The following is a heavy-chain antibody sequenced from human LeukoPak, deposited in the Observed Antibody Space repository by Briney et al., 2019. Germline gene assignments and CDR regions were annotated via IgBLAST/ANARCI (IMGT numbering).Heavy chain of an antibody. Sequence: GGSLRLSCAASGFTFSSYAMSWVRQAPGRGLEWVSYISSSSSTIYYADSVKGRFTISRDNSKNTLYLQMNSLRAEDTAVYYCAKGDRYTSLQEFAIRLDAFDIWGQGTMVTVSS. D-gene: IGHD2-21*01. CDR1: GFTFSSYA. CDR2: ISSSSSTI. CDR3: AKGDRYTSLQEFAIRLDAFDI. V-gene: IGHV3-23*01. J-gene: IGHJ3*02.